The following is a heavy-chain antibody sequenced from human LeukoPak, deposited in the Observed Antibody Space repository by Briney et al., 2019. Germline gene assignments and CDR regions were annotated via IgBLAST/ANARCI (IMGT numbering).Heavy chain of an antibody. J-gene: IGHJ6*03. CDR3: ARSPAGGRYYMDV. Sequence: GGSLRLSCAASGCTFSSYSMNWVRQAPGKGLEWVSYISSSSSTIYYADSVKGRFTISRDNVKNSLYLQMNSLRAEDTAVYYCARSPAGGRYYMDVWGKGTTVTVSS. V-gene: IGHV3-48*01. CDR1: GCTFSSYS. CDR2: ISSSSSTI. D-gene: IGHD3-16*01.